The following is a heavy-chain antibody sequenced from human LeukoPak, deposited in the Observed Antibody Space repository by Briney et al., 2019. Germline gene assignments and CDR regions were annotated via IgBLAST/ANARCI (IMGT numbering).Heavy chain of an antibody. J-gene: IGHJ1*01. CDR3: AVYYYDSSGYYRGYFQH. V-gene: IGHV3-23*01. Sequence: PGGSLRLSCAASGFTVSSNYMSWVRQAPGKGLEWVSAISGSGGSTYYADSVKGRFTISRDNSKNTLYLQMNSLRAEDTAVYYCAVYYYDSSGYYRGYFQHWGQGTLVTVSS. D-gene: IGHD3-22*01. CDR1: GFTVSSNY. CDR2: ISGSGGST.